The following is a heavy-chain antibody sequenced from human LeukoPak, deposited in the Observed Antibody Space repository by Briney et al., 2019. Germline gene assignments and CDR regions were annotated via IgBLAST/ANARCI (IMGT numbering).Heavy chain of an antibody. CDR1: GFTFSSYS. Sequence: GGSLRLSCAASGFTFSSYSMNWVRQAPGKGLEWVPSISSSSSYIYYADSVKGRFTISRDNAKNSLYLQMNSLRAEDTAVYYCARDVGIAARPYYFDYWGQGTLVTVSS. V-gene: IGHV3-21*01. CDR3: ARDVGIAARPYYFDY. J-gene: IGHJ4*02. CDR2: ISSSSSYI. D-gene: IGHD6-6*01.